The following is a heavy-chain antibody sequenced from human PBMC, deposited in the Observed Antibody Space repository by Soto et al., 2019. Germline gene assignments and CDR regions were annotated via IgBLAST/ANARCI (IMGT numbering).Heavy chain of an antibody. D-gene: IGHD1-1*01. V-gene: IGHV3-23*01. CDR1: GFSFSTYG. CDR3: AKWNGYGDY. Sequence: EVQLLESGGGLVQPGGSLRLSCAVSGFSFSTYGVTWVRQAPGKGLEWVSGVSGGSGDTHYADSVKGRFTITGDNSKNTVYLHMNSLRVEDTAVYYCAKWNGYGDYWGQGTLVTVSS. J-gene: IGHJ4*02. CDR2: VSGGSGDT.